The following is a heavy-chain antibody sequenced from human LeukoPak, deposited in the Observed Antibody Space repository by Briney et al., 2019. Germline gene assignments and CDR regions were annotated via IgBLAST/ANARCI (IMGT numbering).Heavy chain of an antibody. CDR1: GFTFSSYA. V-gene: IGHV3-23*01. Sequence: GGSLRLSCAPSGFTFSSYAMSWVRQAPGKGLEWVSAISGSGGSTYYADSVEGRFTIFRDNFKNTLYLQMNSLRAEDTAVHYCAKAGGTSCFMVTGDCWGQGTLVTVSS. CDR3: AKAGGTSCFMVTGDC. J-gene: IGHJ4*02. CDR2: ISGSGGST. D-gene: IGHD2-2*01.